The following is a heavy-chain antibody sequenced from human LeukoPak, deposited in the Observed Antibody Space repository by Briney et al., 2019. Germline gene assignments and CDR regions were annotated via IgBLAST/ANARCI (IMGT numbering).Heavy chain of an antibody. V-gene: IGHV1-2*02. CDR1: GYTFTSNA. D-gene: IGHD3-22*01. CDR2: INPNSGGT. J-gene: IGHJ4*02. Sequence: ASVKVSCKASGYTFTSNAMSWVRQAPGQGLEWMGWINPNSGGTNYAQKFQGRVTMTRDTSISTAYMELSRLRSDDTAVYYCARVLYPYDSSGYFDYWGQGTLVTVSS. CDR3: ARVLYPYDSSGYFDY.